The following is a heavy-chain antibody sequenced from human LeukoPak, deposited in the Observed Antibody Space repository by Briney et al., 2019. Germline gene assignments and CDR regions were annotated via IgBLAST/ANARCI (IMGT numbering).Heavy chain of an antibody. V-gene: IGHV1-2*02. CDR2: INPNSGGT. Sequence: ASVKVSCKASGYTFTGYYMHWVRQAPGQGLEWMGWINPNSGGTNYAQKFQGRVTMTRDTPISTAYMELSRLRSDDTAVYYCARGVARSSKFHFSYYFDYWGQGTLVTVSS. D-gene: IGHD6-6*01. CDR3: ARGVARSSKFHFSYYFDY. J-gene: IGHJ4*02. CDR1: GYTFTGYY.